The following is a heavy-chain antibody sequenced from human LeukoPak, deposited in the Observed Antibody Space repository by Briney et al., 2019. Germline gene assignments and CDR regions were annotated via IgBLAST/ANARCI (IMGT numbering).Heavy chain of an antibody. Sequence: PGRSRRLSCAASGFTFSSYGMHWVRQAPGKGLEWVAVIWYDGSNKYYADSVKGRFTIPRDNSKNTLYLQMNSLRAEDTAVYYCARDSSSWYYFDYWGQGTLVTVSS. D-gene: IGHD6-13*01. CDR3: ARDSSSWYYFDY. V-gene: IGHV3-33*01. CDR2: IWYDGSNK. J-gene: IGHJ4*02. CDR1: GFTFSSYG.